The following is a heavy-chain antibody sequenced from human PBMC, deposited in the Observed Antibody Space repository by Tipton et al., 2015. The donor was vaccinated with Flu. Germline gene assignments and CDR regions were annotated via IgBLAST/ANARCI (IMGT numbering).Heavy chain of an antibody. CDR3: ARRDYSNYVSDPRNWFDP. D-gene: IGHD4-11*01. Sequence: TLSLTCSVSGYSISSGYYWAWIRQPPGKGLEWIGTIDRSGTHYNPSLESRVTISEDTSQSHLSLRLSSMTAADTAVYYCARRDYSNYVSDPRNWFDPWGPGTLVTVSS. CDR1: GYSISSGYY. CDR2: IDRSGT. J-gene: IGHJ5*01. V-gene: IGHV4-38-2*01.